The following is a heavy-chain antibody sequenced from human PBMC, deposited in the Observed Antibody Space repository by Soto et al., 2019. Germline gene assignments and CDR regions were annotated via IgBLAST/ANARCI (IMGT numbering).Heavy chain of an antibody. CDR1: GFTFNDFA. CDR2: ISSNGGST. CDR3: VKPEAEKNYGYSAFDI. J-gene: IGHJ3*02. D-gene: IGHD3-10*01. Sequence: PGGSLRLSCSASGFTFNDFAIHWVRQAPGMELECVSGISSNGGSTYYADAVKGRFNLSRDNSKITLYLQMNSLKSEDTAVFYCVKPEAEKNYGYSAFDIWGQGTMVTVSS. V-gene: IGHV3-64D*08.